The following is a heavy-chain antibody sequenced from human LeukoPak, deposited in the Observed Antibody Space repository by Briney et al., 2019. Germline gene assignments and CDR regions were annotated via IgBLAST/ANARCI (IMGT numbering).Heavy chain of an antibody. D-gene: IGHD2-15*01. Sequence: TGGSLRLSCAASGFTYSSYAMNWVRQAPGKGLEWVSAICSNDNNTYYANSVKGRFTISRDNSKNTLSLQLNSLRAEDTAVYYCAKGTSSSCYSAPNYWGQRTLVTVSS. V-gene: IGHV3-23*01. CDR1: GFTYSSYA. CDR2: ICSNDNNT. J-gene: IGHJ4*02. CDR3: AKGTSSSCYSAPNY.